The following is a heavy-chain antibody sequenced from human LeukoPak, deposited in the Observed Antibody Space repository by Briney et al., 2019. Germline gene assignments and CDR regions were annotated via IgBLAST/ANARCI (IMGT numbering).Heavy chain of an antibody. Sequence: GESLQISCKGSGYIFTSYWIDWVRQLPGKGLEWMGRIDPSDSYTNYSPSFQGHVTISADNSISTAYLQWSGLKASDTAMYYCARRATSVRGIPLFDYWGQGTLVTVSS. J-gene: IGHJ4*02. CDR1: GYIFTSYW. V-gene: IGHV5-10-1*01. CDR2: IDPSDSYT. D-gene: IGHD3-10*01. CDR3: ARRATSVRGIPLFDY.